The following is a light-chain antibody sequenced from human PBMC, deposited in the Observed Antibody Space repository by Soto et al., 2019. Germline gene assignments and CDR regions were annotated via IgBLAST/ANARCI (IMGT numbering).Light chain of an antibody. CDR1: QDISDY. V-gene: IGKV1-9*01. Sequence: DIQLTHLPPSLSSCLLDKVTITCRGSQDISDYLNWYQQKPGKAPKLLIYASSSLQSGVPSRFSGSGSGTEFTLTISSLQPEDFATYYCQQVNSYPITFGQGTRLEIK. CDR2: ASS. CDR3: QQVNSYPIT. J-gene: IGKJ5*01.